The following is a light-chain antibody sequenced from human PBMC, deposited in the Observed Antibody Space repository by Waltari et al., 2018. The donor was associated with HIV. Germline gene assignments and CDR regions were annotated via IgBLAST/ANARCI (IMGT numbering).Light chain of an antibody. Sequence: QSVLTQPPSVSAAPGQKVTISCSGRTSNIGENYVSWYQQLPGTAPKLLIYGNDKRPSGIPDRFSGSKSGTSATLDITGVQSGDGADYYCETWENSPSAGVFGGGTKLTVL. V-gene: IGLV1-51*01. CDR3: ETWENSPSAGV. CDR1: TSNIGENY. J-gene: IGLJ3*02. CDR2: GND.